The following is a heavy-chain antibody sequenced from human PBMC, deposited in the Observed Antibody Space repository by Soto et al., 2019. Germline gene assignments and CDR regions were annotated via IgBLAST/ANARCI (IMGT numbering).Heavy chain of an antibody. J-gene: IGHJ6*02. D-gene: IGHD5-12*01. V-gene: IGHV4-39*01. Sequence: QLQLQESGPGLVKPSETLSLTCTVSGGSISSSNYYWGWIRQPPGKGLEWIGNIYYSGSTYYNPSLKSRVTISVDTSKNQFSLKLSSVTAADTAVYYCARLNIVATGRRTYYYYGMDVWGQGTTVTVSS. CDR2: IYYSGST. CDR1: GGSISSSNYY. CDR3: ARLNIVATGRRTYYYYGMDV.